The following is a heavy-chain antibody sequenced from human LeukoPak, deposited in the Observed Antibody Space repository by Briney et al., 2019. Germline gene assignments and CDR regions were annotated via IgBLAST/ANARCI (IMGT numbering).Heavy chain of an antibody. V-gene: IGHV3-30*18. CDR3: AKFGTDVYYYDSSGYEDY. Sequence: GGSLRLSCAASGFTFSSYGMHWVRQAPGKGLEWVAVISYDGSNKYYADSVKGRFTISRDNSKNTLYLQMNSVRAEDTAVYYCAKFGTDVYYYDSSGYEDYWGQGTLVTVSS. CDR2: ISYDGSNK. D-gene: IGHD3-22*01. CDR1: GFTFSSYG. J-gene: IGHJ4*02.